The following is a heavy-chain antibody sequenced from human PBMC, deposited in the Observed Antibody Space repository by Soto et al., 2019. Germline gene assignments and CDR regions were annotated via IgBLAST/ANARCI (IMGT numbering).Heavy chain of an antibody. CDR2: ISSRSDI. D-gene: IGHD2-8*01. J-gene: IGHJ6*02. CDR1: GFTFSSYA. CDR3: ARGDSTDCSNGVCSFFYNHDMDV. Sequence: GGSLRLSCAASGFTFSSYAMSWFRQAPGKGLEWVSSISSRSDIYYADSVKGRFTISRDNAKNSVSLQMNSLRAEDTAIYYCARGDSTDCSNGVCSFFYNHDMDVWGQGTTVTVSS. V-gene: IGHV3-21*04.